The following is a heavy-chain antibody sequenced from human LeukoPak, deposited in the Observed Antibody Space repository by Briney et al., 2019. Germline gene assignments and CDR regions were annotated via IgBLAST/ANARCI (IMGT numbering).Heavy chain of an antibody. CDR3: ARSAGYSSSWYDFAYGGWFDP. D-gene: IGHD6-13*01. V-gene: IGHV4-61*02. J-gene: IGHJ5*02. Sequence: PSETLSLTCTVSGGSISSGSYYWSWIRQPAGKGLEWIGRIYTSGRTNSNPSLKSRVTISVDTSKNQFSLKLSSVTAADTAVYYCARSAGYSSSWYDFAYGGWFDPWGQGTLVTVSS. CDR1: GGSISSGSYY. CDR2: IYTSGRT.